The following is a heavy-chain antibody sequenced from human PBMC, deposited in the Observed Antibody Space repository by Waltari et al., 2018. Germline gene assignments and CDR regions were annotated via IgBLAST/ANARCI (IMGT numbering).Heavy chain of an antibody. CDR3: AGGSGYYYDSTFDY. J-gene: IGHJ4*02. D-gene: IGHD3-22*01. CDR1: GGPIHNYY. CDR2: IYYSGAT. V-gene: IGHV4-59*01. Sequence: QVQLQESGPGLLRPSETLSLTCTVPGGPIHNYYWSWIRQPPGKGLEWIGYIYYSGATNYSPSHKSRVTISLDTSKSQFSLKLSSVTTADTGVYYCAGGSGYYYDSTFDYWGQGTLVTVSS.